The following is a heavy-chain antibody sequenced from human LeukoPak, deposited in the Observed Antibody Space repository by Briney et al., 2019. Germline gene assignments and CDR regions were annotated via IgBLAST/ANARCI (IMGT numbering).Heavy chain of an antibody. CDR3: VRSSLWFGESADY. CDR1: GFTFSSYS. CDR2: ISSSSSYI. D-gene: IGHD3-10*01. V-gene: IGHV3-21*01. J-gene: IGHJ4*02. Sequence: PGGSLRLSCAASGFTFSSYSMNWVRQAPGKGLEWVSSISSSSSYIYYADSAKGRFTISRDNAKNSLYLQMNSLRAEDTAVYYCVRSSLWFGESADYWGQGTLVTVSS.